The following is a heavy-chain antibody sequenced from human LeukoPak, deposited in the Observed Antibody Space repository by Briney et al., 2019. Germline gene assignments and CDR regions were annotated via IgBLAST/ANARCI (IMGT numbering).Heavy chain of an antibody. Sequence: GGSLRLSCAASGFTFSGSWMTWVRQAPGERLEWVANINQDGSEKYYVDSVKGRFTISRDNAKSSLYLQMNSLRAEDTAVYLCAGSRGWLVEHWGQGTLVTVSS. CDR3: AGSRGWLVEH. V-gene: IGHV3-7*01. D-gene: IGHD6-19*01. CDR2: INQDGSEK. CDR1: GFTFSGSW. J-gene: IGHJ4*02.